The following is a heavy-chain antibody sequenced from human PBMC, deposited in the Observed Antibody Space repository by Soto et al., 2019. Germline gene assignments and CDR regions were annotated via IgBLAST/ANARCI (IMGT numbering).Heavy chain of an antibody. V-gene: IGHV5-51*01. J-gene: IGHJ6*02. Sequence: GESLKISCQASGYTFTTYWIAWVLQIPGKALEWMGIIYPGDSDTRYSPSFQGHVTISADRSISTAYLQWSSLKASDTAMYYCARHTGDIYYNGMDVWGQGTTVTVSS. CDR1: GYTFTTYW. CDR2: IYPGDSDT. D-gene: IGHD2-8*02. CDR3: ARHTGDIYYNGMDV.